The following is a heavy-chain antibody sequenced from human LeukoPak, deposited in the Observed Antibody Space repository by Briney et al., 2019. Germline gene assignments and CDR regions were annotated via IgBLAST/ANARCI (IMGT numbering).Heavy chain of an antibody. CDR1: GFTFSSYA. V-gene: IGHV3-23*01. CDR2: ISGSGGST. Sequence: SGGSLRLSCAASGFTFSSYAMSWVRQAPGKGLEWVSAISGSGGSTYYADSVKGRFTISRDNSKNTLYLQMNSLRAEDTAVYYCAKDIMYYDSSGLVQHWGQGTLVTVSS. CDR3: AKDIMYYDSSGLVQH. J-gene: IGHJ1*01. D-gene: IGHD3-22*01.